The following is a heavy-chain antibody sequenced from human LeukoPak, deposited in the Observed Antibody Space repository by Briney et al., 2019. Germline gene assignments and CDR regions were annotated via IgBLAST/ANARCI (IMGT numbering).Heavy chain of an antibody. D-gene: IGHD3-22*01. CDR2: ISAYNGNT. Sequence: WASVKVSCKASGYTFTSYGISWVRHAPGQGLEWMGWISAYNGNTNYAQKLQGRVTMTTDTSTSTAYMELRSLRSDDTAVYYCASLVGYDSSGYSPLDAFDIWGQGTMVTVSS. V-gene: IGHV1-18*01. J-gene: IGHJ3*02. CDR1: GYTFTSYG. CDR3: ASLVGYDSSGYSPLDAFDI.